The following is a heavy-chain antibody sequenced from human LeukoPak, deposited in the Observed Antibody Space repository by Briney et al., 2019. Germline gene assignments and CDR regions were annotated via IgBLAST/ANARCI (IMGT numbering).Heavy chain of an antibody. V-gene: IGHV1-2*02. CDR2: INPNSGGT. CDR1: EYTFTGYY. Sequence: ASVKVSCKASEYTFTGYYMHWVRQAPGQGLEWMGWINPNSGGTNYAQKFQGRVTMTRDTSISTAYMELRSLRSDDTAVYYCARDARFGVVTSNWFDPWGQGTLVTVSS. D-gene: IGHD3-3*01. J-gene: IGHJ5*02. CDR3: ARDARFGVVTSNWFDP.